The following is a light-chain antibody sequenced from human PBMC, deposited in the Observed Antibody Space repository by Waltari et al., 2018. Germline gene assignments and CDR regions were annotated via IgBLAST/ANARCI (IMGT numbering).Light chain of an antibody. CDR2: DVS. CDR3: RFYTSSRTPYV. J-gene: IGLJ1*01. V-gene: IGLV2-14*01. Sequence: QSALTQPASVSGSPGQSITISCTGTSSDVGGYNYVSWYQQHPGKAPKLMIYDVSKRASRVSNRFPCPKSGKPAPPTISGLPAEEEADYYCRFYTSSRTPYVFGTGTKVTVL. CDR1: SSDVGGYNY.